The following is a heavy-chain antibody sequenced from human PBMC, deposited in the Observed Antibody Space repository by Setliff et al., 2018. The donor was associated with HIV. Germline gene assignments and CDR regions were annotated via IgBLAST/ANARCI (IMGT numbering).Heavy chain of an antibody. Sequence: PSETLSLTCIVSGTSISNYYWNWIRQTPGKGLEWIGGINHSGSTNYNPSLKSRVTISVDTSKNLFALNLTSVTAADTAVYFCARTLEAATMVSLYYHYYYYMDVWGKGTTVTVSS. CDR2: INHSGST. J-gene: IGHJ6*03. V-gene: IGHV4-34*01. CDR3: ARTLEAATMVSLYYHYYYYMDV. CDR1: GTSISNYY. D-gene: IGHD3-10*01.